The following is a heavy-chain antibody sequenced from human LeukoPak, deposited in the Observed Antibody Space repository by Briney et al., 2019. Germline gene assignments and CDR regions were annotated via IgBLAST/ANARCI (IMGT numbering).Heavy chain of an antibody. CDR2: ISGSGGST. Sequence: GGSLRLSCAASGFTFSSYAMSWVRQAQGKGLEWVSAISGSGGSTYYADSVKGRFTISRDNSKNTLYLQMNSLRAEDTAVYYCAKSAHYDFWSGYLMGDAFDIWGQGTMVTVSS. D-gene: IGHD3-3*01. V-gene: IGHV3-23*01. J-gene: IGHJ3*02. CDR1: GFTFSSYA. CDR3: AKSAHYDFWSGYLMGDAFDI.